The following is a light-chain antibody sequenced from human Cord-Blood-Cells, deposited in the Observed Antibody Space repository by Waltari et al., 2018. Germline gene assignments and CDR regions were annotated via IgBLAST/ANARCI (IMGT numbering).Light chain of an antibody. CDR3: QQSYSTPLT. CDR1: QSISSY. J-gene: IGKJ4*01. Sequence: DIQMTQSPSSLSASVGDRVTITCQASQSISSYLNWYQQKPGKVPKLLIYAASSLQSGVPSRFSGSGSGTDFTLTISSLQPEDFATYYCQQSYSTPLTFGGGTKVEIK. V-gene: IGKV1-39*01. CDR2: AAS.